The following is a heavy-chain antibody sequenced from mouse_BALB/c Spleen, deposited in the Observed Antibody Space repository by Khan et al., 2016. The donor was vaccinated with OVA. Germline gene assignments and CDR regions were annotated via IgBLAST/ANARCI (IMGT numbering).Heavy chain of an antibody. CDR1: GHTFTKFG. CDR2: INTYTGEP. D-gene: IGHD4-1*02. J-gene: IGHJ4*01. Sequence: QIQLVQSGPEVKKPGETVKISCKASGHTFTKFGMNWVKQAPGKGLKWMGWINTYTGEPTYADDFNGRFAFSLETSASTAYLQINNLKNEDTATYFCARPPNFSCVLDNWERGTSVTVSS. V-gene: IGHV9-3-1*01. CDR3: ARPPNFSCVLDN.